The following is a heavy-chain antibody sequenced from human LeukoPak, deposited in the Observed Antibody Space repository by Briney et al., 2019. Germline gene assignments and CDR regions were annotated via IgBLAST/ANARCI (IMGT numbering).Heavy chain of an antibody. CDR2: IYYSGST. CDR1: GGSISSYY. J-gene: IGHJ4*02. Sequence: SETLSLTCTVSGGSISSYYWSWIRQPPGKGLEWIGYIYYSGSTNYNPSLKSRVTISVDTSKNQFSLKLSSVTAADTAVYYCARALNPLPGTYYFDYWGQGTLVTVSS. V-gene: IGHV4-59*01. CDR3: ARALNPLPGTYYFDY. D-gene: IGHD2-15*01.